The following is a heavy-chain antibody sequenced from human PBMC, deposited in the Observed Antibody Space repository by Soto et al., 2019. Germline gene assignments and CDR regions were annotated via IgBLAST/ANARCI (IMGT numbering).Heavy chain of an antibody. J-gene: IGHJ5*02. CDR3: AKGGSSSARYFDR. Sequence: QVQVVESGGGVVQPGRSLRLSCAASGFTFSSYGMHWVRQAPGKGLEWVAIISWDGNNKYYADSVKGRFTISRDSSKNTLFLQMNRLRAEDTAVYYCAKGGSSSARYFDRWGQGTLVTVSS. CDR1: GFTFSSYG. D-gene: IGHD6-6*01. CDR2: ISWDGNNK. V-gene: IGHV3-30*18.